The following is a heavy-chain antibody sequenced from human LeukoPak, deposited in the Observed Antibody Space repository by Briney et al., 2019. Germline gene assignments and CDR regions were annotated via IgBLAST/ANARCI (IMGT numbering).Heavy chain of an antibody. CDR3: ATHGYSRSWSYNDY. CDR2: ISSSGSTI. CDR1: GFTFSSYS. D-gene: IGHD6-13*01. V-gene: IGHV3-48*04. J-gene: IGHJ4*02. Sequence: PGGSLRLSCAASGFTFSSYSMNWVRQAPGKGLEWVSYISSSGSTIYYTDSVKGRFTISRDNAKNSLYLQMNSLRAEDTAVYYCATHGYSRSWSYNDYWGQGTLVTVSS.